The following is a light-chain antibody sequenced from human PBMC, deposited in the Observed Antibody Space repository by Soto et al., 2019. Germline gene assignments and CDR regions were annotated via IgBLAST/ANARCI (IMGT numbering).Light chain of an antibody. CDR3: QQSYSGPLT. CDR2: GAS. CDR1: QTISNY. Sequence: DIQMTQSPSSLSASVGDRVTITCRASQTISNYLNWYQQKGGKAPKLLIYGASSLQTGVPPRFSGSRSGTDFTLTISSLQPEDFATYYCQQSYSGPLTFGGGTKVDIK. V-gene: IGKV1-39*01. J-gene: IGKJ4*01.